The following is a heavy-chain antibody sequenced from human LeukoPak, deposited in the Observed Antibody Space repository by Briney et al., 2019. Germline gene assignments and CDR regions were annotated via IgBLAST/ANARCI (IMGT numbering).Heavy chain of an antibody. J-gene: IGHJ3*02. Sequence: PSETLSLTCTVSGGSISSYYWSWARQPPGKGLEWIGYIYYSGSTNYNPSLKNRVTISVDTSKNQFSLKLSSVTAADTAVYYCARDLATAATADRAFDIWGQGTMVTVSS. CDR2: IYYSGST. CDR1: GGSISSYY. V-gene: IGHV4-59*01. D-gene: IGHD6-13*01. CDR3: ARDLATAATADRAFDI.